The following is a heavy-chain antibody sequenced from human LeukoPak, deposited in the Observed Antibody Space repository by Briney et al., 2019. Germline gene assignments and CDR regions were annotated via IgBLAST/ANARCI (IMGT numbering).Heavy chain of an antibody. Sequence: GRSLRLSCAASGFTFSSYGMHWVRQAPGKGLEWVANIKQDGSKKSYADVVKGRFTISRDNAKNSLYLQINSLRAEDTAVYYCARSSYSSSSSVWGQGTMVTVSS. CDR3: ARSSYSSSSSV. CDR2: IKQDGSKK. CDR1: GFTFSSYG. V-gene: IGHV3-7*03. J-gene: IGHJ3*01. D-gene: IGHD6-6*01.